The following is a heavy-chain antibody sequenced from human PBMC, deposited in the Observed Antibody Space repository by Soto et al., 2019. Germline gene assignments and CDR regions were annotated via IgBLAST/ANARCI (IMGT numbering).Heavy chain of an antibody. CDR1: GGSFSGFS. Sequence: ETLSLTCAVYGGSFSGFSWIWIRQPPGKGLEWIGEINHSGTSNYNPSLKSRVTMLPDTSKNHFSLKMTSVTAADTAVYYCASGAESGTPLRGPYYYYGMDVWGQATTVTV. J-gene: IGHJ6*02. D-gene: IGHD1-1*01. V-gene: IGHV4-34*01. CDR3: ASGAESGTPLRGPYYYYGMDV. CDR2: INHSGTS.